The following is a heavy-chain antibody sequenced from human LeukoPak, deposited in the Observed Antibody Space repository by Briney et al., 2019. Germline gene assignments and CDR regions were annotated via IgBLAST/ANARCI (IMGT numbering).Heavy chain of an antibody. CDR2: ISSDGNNK. CDR1: GLTFNTYG. D-gene: IGHD2-2*01. CDR3: AKAAYCTSTSCHFSGYAQRPLDS. J-gene: IGHJ4*02. Sequence: PGGSLRLSCVASGLTFNTYGIHWVRQAPGKGLEWVAGISSDGNNKDYSDSVKGRFTISRDNSKNTLYLQMNSLRAEDTAVYYCAKAAYCTSTSCHFSGYAQRPLDSWGQGTLVTVSS. V-gene: IGHV3-30*18.